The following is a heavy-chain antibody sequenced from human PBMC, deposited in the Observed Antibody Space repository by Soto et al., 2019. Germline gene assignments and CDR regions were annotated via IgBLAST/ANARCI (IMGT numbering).Heavy chain of an antibody. CDR2: ISGSGRTP. CDR1: GFTFSSYA. Sequence: DVQLLESGGGLVQPGGSLRISCAASGFTFSSYAMNWVRQAPGKGLEWVSGISGSGRTPYYPDSVRGRFTISRDNSKSTLYLQMNRLRVEDTGVFYCVAYNSLSWPRWADYWGQGTLVTVSS. J-gene: IGHJ4*02. D-gene: IGHD6-6*01. V-gene: IGHV3-23*01. CDR3: VAYNSLSWPRWADY.